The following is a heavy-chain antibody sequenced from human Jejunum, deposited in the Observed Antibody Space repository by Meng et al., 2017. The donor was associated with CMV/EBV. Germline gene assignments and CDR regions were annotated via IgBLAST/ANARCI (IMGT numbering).Heavy chain of an antibody. J-gene: IGHJ6*02. CDR2: IGSRNTYI. Sequence: HWVRQAPGKGLEWVSSIGSRNTYIYYADSVKGRFTISRDNAKNSLYLQMNSLRAEDTAVYYCARDVYDVVPAALNNNYYYGMDVWGQGTTVTVSS. CDR3: ARDVYDVVPAALNNNYYYGMDV. D-gene: IGHD2-2*01. V-gene: IGHV3-21*01.